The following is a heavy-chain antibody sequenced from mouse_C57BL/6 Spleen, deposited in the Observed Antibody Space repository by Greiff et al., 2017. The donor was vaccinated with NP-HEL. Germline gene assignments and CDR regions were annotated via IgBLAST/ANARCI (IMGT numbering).Heavy chain of an antibody. CDR3: ARYNVGGYFDY. Sequence: EVQLVESGGGLVQPGGSLSLSCAASGFTFTDYYMSWVRQPPGKALEWLGFIRNKANGYTTESSASVKGRFTISRDNYQSILYLQMNALRAEDSATYYCARYNVGGYFDYWGQGTTLTVSS. V-gene: IGHV7-3*01. CDR1: GFTFTDYY. CDR2: IRNKANGYTT. J-gene: IGHJ2*01. D-gene: IGHD1-1*02.